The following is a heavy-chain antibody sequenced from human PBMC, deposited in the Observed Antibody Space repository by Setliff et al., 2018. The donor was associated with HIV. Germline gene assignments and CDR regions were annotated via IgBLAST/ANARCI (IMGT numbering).Heavy chain of an antibody. J-gene: IGHJ5*02. D-gene: IGHD2-8*01. CDR1: GGSVSGHY. V-gene: IGHV4-34*01. Sequence: SETLSLTCAVYGGSVSGHYWGWFRQPPGKGLEWIGEITPTGDTDYNPSLRSRVTISVDTSKNQFSLKLSSVTAADTAVYYCARDAPTVYANGWFDPWGQGTLVTVSS. CDR2: ITPTGDT. CDR3: ARDAPTVYANGWFDP.